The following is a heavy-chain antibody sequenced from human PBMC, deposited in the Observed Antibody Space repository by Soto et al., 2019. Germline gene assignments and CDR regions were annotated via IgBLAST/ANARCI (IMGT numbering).Heavy chain of an antibody. V-gene: IGHV3-23*01. CDR1: GFTFSSYA. CDR2: ISGSGGST. Sequence: GGSLRLSCAASGFTFSSYAMSWVRQAPGKGLEWVSAISGSGGSTYYADSVKGRFTISRDNSKNTLYLQMNSLGAEDTAVYYCAKRGYCTNGVCSRGAASAFDIWGQGTMVTVSS. D-gene: IGHD2-8*01. CDR3: AKRGYCTNGVCSRGAASAFDI. J-gene: IGHJ3*02.